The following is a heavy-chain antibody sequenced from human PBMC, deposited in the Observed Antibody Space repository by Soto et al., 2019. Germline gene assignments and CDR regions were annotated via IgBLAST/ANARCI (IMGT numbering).Heavy chain of an antibody. CDR3: ARAKTYYDFWSGPGGAFDI. D-gene: IGHD3-3*01. Sequence: GRSIRLSWAASGCTCSSYSMNWVRQAPGKGLEWVSSISSSSSYIYYADSVKGRFTISRDNAKNSLYLQMNSLRAEDTAVYYCARAKTYYDFWSGPGGAFDIWGQGTMVTVSS. V-gene: IGHV3-21*01. CDR2: ISSSSSYI. J-gene: IGHJ3*02. CDR1: GCTCSSYS.